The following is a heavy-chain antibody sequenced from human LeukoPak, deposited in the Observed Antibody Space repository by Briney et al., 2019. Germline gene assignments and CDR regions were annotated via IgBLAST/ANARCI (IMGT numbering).Heavy chain of an antibody. Sequence: HSETLSLTCIVSRGSIIISTYYWGWISQPPGKGMEWLGSIYYSGTTSYNPSLKSRVTISVYTSKNQFYLKLTSVTAADTAVYYCARQYNSGSFDPWGQGTLVTVSS. CDR2: IYYSGTT. J-gene: IGHJ5*02. CDR1: RGSIIISTYY. CDR3: ARQYNSGSFDP. D-gene: IGHD6-19*01. V-gene: IGHV4-39*01.